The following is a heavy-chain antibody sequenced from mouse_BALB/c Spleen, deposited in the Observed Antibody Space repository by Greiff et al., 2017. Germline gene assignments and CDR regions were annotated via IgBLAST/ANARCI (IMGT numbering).Heavy chain of an antibody. V-gene: IGHV5-12-2*01. CDR1: GFTFSSYT. J-gene: IGHJ2*01. CDR2: ISNGGGST. D-gene: IGHD1-1*01. Sequence: EVQRVESGGGLVQPGGSLKLSCAASGFTFSSYTMSWVRQTPEKRLEWVAYISNGGGSTYYPDTVKGRFTISRDNAKNTLYLQMSSLKSEDTAMYYCARLLYYGSSYYFDYWGQGTTLTVSS. CDR3: ARLLYYGSSYYFDY.